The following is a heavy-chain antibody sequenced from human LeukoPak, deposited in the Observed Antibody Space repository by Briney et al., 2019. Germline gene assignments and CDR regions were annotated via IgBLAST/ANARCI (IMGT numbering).Heavy chain of an antibody. D-gene: IGHD2-2*01. J-gene: IGHJ4*02. Sequence: GGSLRLSCAASGFTFTSYWMTWVRQAPGKGLEWVANIKQDGSVKYYVDSVKGRFTISRDDAKNSLYLQMNSLRAEDTALYYCVRDRRYCGSTTCVGLFDNWGQGTLVTVSS. CDR3: VRDRRYCGSTTCVGLFDN. V-gene: IGHV3-7*01. CDR2: IKQDGSVK. CDR1: GFTFTSYW.